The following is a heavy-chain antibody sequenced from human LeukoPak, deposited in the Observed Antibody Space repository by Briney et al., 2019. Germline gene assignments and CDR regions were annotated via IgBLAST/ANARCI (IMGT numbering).Heavy chain of an antibody. Sequence: PGGSLRLSCAASGFTFSSYSMNWVRQAPGKGLEWVSYISSSGSTIYYADSVKGRFTISRDNAKNSLYLQMNSLRAEDTAVYYCARVWDCSSTSCYAGLPDAFDIWGQGTMVTVSS. V-gene: IGHV3-48*04. CDR2: ISSSGSTI. D-gene: IGHD2-2*01. CDR1: GFTFSSYS. CDR3: ARVWDCSSTSCYAGLPDAFDI. J-gene: IGHJ3*02.